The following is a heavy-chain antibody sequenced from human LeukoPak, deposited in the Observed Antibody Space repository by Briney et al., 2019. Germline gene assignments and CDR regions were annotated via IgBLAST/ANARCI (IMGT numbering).Heavy chain of an antibody. D-gene: IGHD6-13*01. CDR3: AKIGRSSSCSKVGWFDP. V-gene: IGHV3-23*01. CDR2: ISGSGGST. J-gene: IGHJ5*02. Sequence: PGGSLRLSCAASGFTFSSYAMSWVRQAPGKGLEWASAISGSGGSTYYADSVKGRFTISRDNSKNTLYLQMNSLRAEDTAVYYCAKIGRSSSCSKVGWFDPWGQGTLVTVSS. CDR1: GFTFSSYA.